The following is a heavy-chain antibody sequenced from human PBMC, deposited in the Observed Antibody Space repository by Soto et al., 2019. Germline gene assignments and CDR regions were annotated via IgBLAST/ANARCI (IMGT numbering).Heavy chain of an antibody. V-gene: IGHV3-74*01. Sequence: GGSLRLSCAASGFTFINYGRHWVLKAPGKGLVWVSRINSDESTTTYADSVKGRFTISRDNAKNTLYLQMNSLRVDDTAVYYCARDRTSGWYRDLDYWGQGALVTVSS. CDR3: ARDRTSGWYRDLDY. D-gene: IGHD6-19*01. J-gene: IGHJ4*02. CDR2: INSDESTT. CDR1: GFTFINYG.